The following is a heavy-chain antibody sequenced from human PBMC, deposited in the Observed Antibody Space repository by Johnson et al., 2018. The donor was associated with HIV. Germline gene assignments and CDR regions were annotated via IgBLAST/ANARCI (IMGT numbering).Heavy chain of an antibody. CDR2: LYADGRT. V-gene: IGHV3-66*02. CDR3: AKDERQLGGWSHAFDI. J-gene: IGHJ3*02. D-gene: IGHD7-27*01. Sequence: VQLVESGGGLVQPGGSLRLSCAASGFIVSSKYMTWFRQAPGKGLEWVSVLYADGRTYYADSVEGRFTISRDNSKSTLHLQMSSLKAEDTAVDYCAKDERQLGGWSHAFDIWGQGTMVTVSS. CDR1: GFIVSSKY.